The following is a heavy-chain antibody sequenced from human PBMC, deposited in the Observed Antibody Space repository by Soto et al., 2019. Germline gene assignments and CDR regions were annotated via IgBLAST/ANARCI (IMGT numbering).Heavy chain of an antibody. CDR3: ARDLNVATIIRNGSDP. CDR1: GFTFSSYW. D-gene: IGHD5-12*01. CDR2: INSDGSRT. Sequence: GGSLRLSCAASGFTFSSYWMHWVRQAPGKGLVWVSRINSDGSRTSYADSAKGRFTISRDNSKNTLYLQMNSLRAEDTAVYYCARDLNVATIIRNGSDPWGHETLATLSS. J-gene: IGHJ5*02. V-gene: IGHV3-74*01.